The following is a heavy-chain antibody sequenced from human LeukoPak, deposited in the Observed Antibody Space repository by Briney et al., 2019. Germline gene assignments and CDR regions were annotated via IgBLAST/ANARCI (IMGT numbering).Heavy chain of an antibody. D-gene: IGHD3-10*01. CDR2: INPSGFT. J-gene: IGHJ5*02. CDR3: ATWGKVHHYGSGRYHNWFDP. V-gene: IGHV4-34*01. Sequence: SETLSLTCAVYGGSFSAYYWSWIRQPPGKGLEWIGQINPSGFTNYNPSLKSRVTISVDTSKNQFSLKLSSVTAADTAVYYCATWGKVHHYGSGRYHNWFDPWGQGALVTVSS. CDR1: GGSFSAYY.